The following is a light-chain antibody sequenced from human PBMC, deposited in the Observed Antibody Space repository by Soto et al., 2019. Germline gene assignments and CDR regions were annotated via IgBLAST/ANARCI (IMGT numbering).Light chain of an antibody. CDR1: SSDVGGYNY. CDR2: DVS. V-gene: IGLV2-11*01. CDR3: CSDAGSYV. J-gene: IGLJ1*01. Sequence: QSVLTQPRSVSGSPGQSVTISCPGTSSDVGGYNYVSWYQQHPGKAPKLMIYDVSKRPSGVPDRFSGSKSGNTASLTISGLQAEDEADYYCCSDAGSYVFGTGTKLTVL.